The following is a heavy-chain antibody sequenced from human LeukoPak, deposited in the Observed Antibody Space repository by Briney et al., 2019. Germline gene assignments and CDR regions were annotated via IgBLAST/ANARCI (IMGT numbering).Heavy chain of an antibody. CDR2: IYTSGST. CDR3: ARDRSHCTTASCKDYFDS. D-gene: IGHD2-2*01. V-gene: IGHV4-4*07. CDR1: GGSMSSYY. J-gene: IGHJ4*02. Sequence: SETLSLTCTVSGGSMSSYYWSWIRQPAGKGLEWIGRIYTSGSTNYNPSLKSRVTRSVDTSKNQFSLKLSSVTAADTAVYYCARDRSHCTTASCKDYFDSWGQGTLVTVSS.